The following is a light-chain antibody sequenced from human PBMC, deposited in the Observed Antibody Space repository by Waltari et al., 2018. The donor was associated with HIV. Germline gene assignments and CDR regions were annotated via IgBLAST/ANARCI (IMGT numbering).Light chain of an antibody. Sequence: QSALTQPPSASGSPGQSVTISCTGTSSDVGGYKYVSWYQQHPGKAPKLMIYEVSKRPSGVPVRFSGSKSGNTASLTVSGLQAEDEVDYYCSSYAGRNNYVFGTGTKVTVL. CDR1: SSDVGGYKY. J-gene: IGLJ1*01. V-gene: IGLV2-8*01. CDR3: SSYAGRNNYV. CDR2: EVS.